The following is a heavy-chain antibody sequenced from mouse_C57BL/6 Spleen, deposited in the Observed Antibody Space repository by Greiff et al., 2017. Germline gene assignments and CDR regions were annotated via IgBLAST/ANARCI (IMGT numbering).Heavy chain of an antibody. V-gene: IGHV1-54*01. J-gene: IGHJ4*01. CDR3: ARTGLYYAMDY. CDR1: GYAFTNYL. D-gene: IGHD2-2*01. Sequence: VKLQQSGAELVRPGTSVKVSCKASGYAFTNYLIEWVKQRPGQGLEWIGVINPGSGGTNYNEKFKGKATLTADKSSSTAYMQLSSLTSEDSAVYFCARTGLYYAMDYWGQGTSVTVSS. CDR2: INPGSGGT.